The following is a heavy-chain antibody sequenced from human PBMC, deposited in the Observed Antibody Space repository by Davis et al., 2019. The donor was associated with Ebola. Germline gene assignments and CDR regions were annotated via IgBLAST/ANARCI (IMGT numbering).Heavy chain of an antibody. D-gene: IGHD5-18*01. V-gene: IGHV3-64*01. Sequence: GGSLRLSCAASGFTFSSYAMHWVRQAPGKGLEYVSAISSNGGSTYYANSVKGRFTISRDNAKNSLYLQMNSLRAEDTAVYYCARIQLWLGGDYYYYYGMDVWGQGTTVTVSS. CDR2: ISSNGGST. CDR3: ARIQLWLGGDYYYYYGMDV. CDR1: GFTFSSYA. J-gene: IGHJ6*02.